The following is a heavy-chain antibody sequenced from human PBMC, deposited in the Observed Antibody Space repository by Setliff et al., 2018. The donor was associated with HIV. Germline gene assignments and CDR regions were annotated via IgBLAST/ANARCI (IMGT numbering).Heavy chain of an antibody. CDR1: GGSFSGYY. V-gene: IGHV4-34*01. CDR3: ARGGSYRFWSGYRYYYYYMDL. CDR2: INHSGST. Sequence: SETLSLTCAVYGGSFSGYYWSWIRQPPGKGLEWIGEINHSGSTNYNPSLKSRVTISVDTSKNQFSLKLSSVTAADTAVYYCARGGSYRFWSGYRYYYYYMDLWGKGTTVTVSS. D-gene: IGHD3-3*01. J-gene: IGHJ6*03.